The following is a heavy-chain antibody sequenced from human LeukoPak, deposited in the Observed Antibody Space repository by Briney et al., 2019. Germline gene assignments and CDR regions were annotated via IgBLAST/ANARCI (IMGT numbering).Heavy chain of an antibody. Sequence: SSETLSLTCTVSGGSISSSSYYWGWIRQPPGKGLEWVGSIYYSGSTNYNPSLKSRVTISVDTSKNQFSLKLSSVTAADTAVYYCAGSAVRGVINSPGNWFDPWGQGTLVTVSS. V-gene: IGHV4-39*07. CDR1: GGSISSSSYY. D-gene: IGHD3-10*01. CDR2: IYYSGST. J-gene: IGHJ5*02. CDR3: AGSAVRGVINSPGNWFDP.